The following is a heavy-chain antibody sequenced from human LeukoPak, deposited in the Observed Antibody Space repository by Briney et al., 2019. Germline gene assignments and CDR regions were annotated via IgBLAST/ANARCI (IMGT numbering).Heavy chain of an antibody. V-gene: IGHV3-33*06. J-gene: IGHJ4*02. CDR2: IWNDGTNK. D-gene: IGHD6-13*01. CDR3: AKSFGYSRSWFDN. CDR1: GFTFSYHG. Sequence: GRSLRLSCAASGFTFSYHGMHWIRQAPGKGLEWVAVIWNDGTNKYYADSVKGRFTISRDNSKNTLYLQMSSLRVGDTAVYYCAKSFGYSRSWFDNWGQGTLVTVSS.